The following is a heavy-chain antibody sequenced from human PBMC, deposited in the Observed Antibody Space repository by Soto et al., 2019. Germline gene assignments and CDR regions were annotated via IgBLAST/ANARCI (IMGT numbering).Heavy chain of an antibody. CDR3: ARGPIVGATSWFDP. CDR2: IYYSGST. Sequence: QLQLQESGPGLVKPSETLSLTCTVSGGSISSSSYYWGWIRQPPGKGLEWIGSIYYSGSTYYNPSLKRRVTISVDTSKNQFSLKLSSVTAADTAVYYCARGPIVGATSWFDPWGQGTLVTVSS. D-gene: IGHD1-26*01. J-gene: IGHJ5*02. V-gene: IGHV4-39*01. CDR1: GGSISSSSYY.